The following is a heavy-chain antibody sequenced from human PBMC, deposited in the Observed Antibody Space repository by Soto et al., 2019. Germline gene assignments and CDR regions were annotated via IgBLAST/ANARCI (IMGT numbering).Heavy chain of an antibody. CDR2: IYYSGST. CDR3: ARGFRDFDY. V-gene: IGHV4-59*08. Sequence: PSETLCLTCTVSGGSISSYYWIWIRQPPGKGLEWIGYIYYSGSTNYNPSLKSRVTISVDTSKNQFSLKLSSVTAADTAVYYCARGFRDFDYWGQGTLVTVSS. J-gene: IGHJ4*02. CDR1: GGSISSYY.